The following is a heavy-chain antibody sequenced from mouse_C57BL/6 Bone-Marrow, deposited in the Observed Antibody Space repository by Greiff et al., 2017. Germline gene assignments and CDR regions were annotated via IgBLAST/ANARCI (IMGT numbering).Heavy chain of an antibody. CDR3: ARRRWFDY. Sequence: DVQLVESGGGLVKPGGSLKLSCAASGFTFSDYGMHWVRQAPEKGLEWVAYISSGSSTIYYADTVKGRFTISRDNAKNTLFLQMTSLRSEDTAMYYCARRRWFDYWGQGTTLTVSS. CDR2: ISSGSSTI. D-gene: IGHD1-1*02. V-gene: IGHV5-17*01. J-gene: IGHJ2*01. CDR1: GFTFSDYG.